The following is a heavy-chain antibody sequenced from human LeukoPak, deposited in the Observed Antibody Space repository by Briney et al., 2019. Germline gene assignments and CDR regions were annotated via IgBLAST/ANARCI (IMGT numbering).Heavy chain of an antibody. J-gene: IGHJ6*03. CDR3: ASPRYGGIVDYYYYYYMDV. CDR1: GGSISSSSYY. D-gene: IGHD2-21*01. V-gene: IGHV4-39*07. CDR2: IYYSGST. Sequence: SETLSLTCTVSGGSISSSSYYWGWIRQPPGKGLEWIGSIYYSGSTYYNPSLKSRVTISVDTSKNQFSLKLSSVTAADTAVYYCASPRYGGIVDYYYYYYMDVWGKGTTVTVSS.